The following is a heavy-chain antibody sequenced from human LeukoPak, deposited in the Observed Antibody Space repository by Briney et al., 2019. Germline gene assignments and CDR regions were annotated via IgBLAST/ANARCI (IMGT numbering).Heavy chain of an antibody. Sequence: GGSLRLSCAASGFTFSGSAMHWVRQASGKGLEWVGRIRSKANSYATAYAASVKGRFIISRDDSKNTAYLQMSSLKTEDTAVYYCTRHNGDYCSGGSCYWNGVDYWGQGTLVTVSS. J-gene: IGHJ4*02. CDR2: IRSKANSYAT. D-gene: IGHD2-15*01. CDR3: TRHNGDYCSGGSCYWNGVDY. CDR1: GFTFSGSA. V-gene: IGHV3-73*01.